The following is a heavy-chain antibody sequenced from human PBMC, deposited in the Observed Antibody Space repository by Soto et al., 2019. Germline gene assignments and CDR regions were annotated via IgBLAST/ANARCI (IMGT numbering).Heavy chain of an antibody. CDR2: ISSDGSDT. CDR3: ARVSCSSTTCKVPFDY. V-gene: IGHV3-74*01. J-gene: IGHJ4*02. CDR1: GFTFSTYY. Sequence: PGGSLRLSCAASGFTFSTYYMHWVRQAPGKGLVWVSRISSDGSDTPHADSVKGRFTISRDNAKNTLYLQMNSLRAEDTAVYYCARVSCSSTTCKVPFDYWGQGTLVTVSS. D-gene: IGHD2-2*01.